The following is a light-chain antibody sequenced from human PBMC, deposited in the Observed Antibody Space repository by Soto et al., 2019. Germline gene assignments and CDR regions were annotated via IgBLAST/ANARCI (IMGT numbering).Light chain of an antibody. CDR1: SSDVGSYNL. Sequence: QSALTQPASVSGSPGQSITISCTGTSSDVGSYNLVSWYQQHPGKAPKLMIYEASKRPSGVSNRFSSSKSGNTASLTISGLQAEDEADYYCCSYAGSSTRVVFGGGTKLTVL. J-gene: IGLJ2*01. CDR3: CSYAGSSTRVV. V-gene: IGLV2-23*01. CDR2: EAS.